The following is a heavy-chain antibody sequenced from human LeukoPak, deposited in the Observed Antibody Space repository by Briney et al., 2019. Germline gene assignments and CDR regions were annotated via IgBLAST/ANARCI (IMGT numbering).Heavy chain of an antibody. CDR2: IRYDGSNK. CDR3: AKDLGLWFGELPNPFGY. J-gene: IGHJ4*02. Sequence: GGSLRLSCAASGFTFSSYGMHWVRQAPGKGLEWVAFIRYDGSNKYYADSVKGRFTISRDNSKNTLYLQMNSLRAEDTAVYYCAKDLGLWFGELPNPFGYWGQGTLVTVSS. CDR1: GFTFSSYG. D-gene: IGHD3-10*01. V-gene: IGHV3-30*02.